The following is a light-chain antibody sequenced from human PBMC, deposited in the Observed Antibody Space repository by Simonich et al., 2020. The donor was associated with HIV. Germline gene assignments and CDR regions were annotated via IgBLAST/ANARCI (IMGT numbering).Light chain of an antibody. CDR3: QQSYSTPYT. J-gene: IGKJ2*01. Sequence: DIQMTQSPSSLSASVGDRVTITCRASQSISSYVNWYKQKPGKAPKLLIYAASSLQSGVPSRFSGSGSGTDFTLTISSLQPEDFATYSCQQSYSTPYTFGQGTKLEIK. CDR2: AAS. CDR1: QSISSY. V-gene: IGKV1-39*01.